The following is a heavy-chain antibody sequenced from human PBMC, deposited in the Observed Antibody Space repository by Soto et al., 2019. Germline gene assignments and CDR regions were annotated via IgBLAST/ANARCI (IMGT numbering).Heavy chain of an antibody. V-gene: IGHV3-48*02. J-gene: IGHJ6*02. Sequence: LRLSCAASGFSFSTSTMNWVRQAPGKGLGWVSYISSGSTTIYYADSVKGRFTISRDNGKNSLYLQMNSLRDEDTAVYYCARVRRNDASDYYGMDVWGQGTTVTVSS. CDR1: GFSFSTST. D-gene: IGHD1-1*01. CDR2: ISSGSTTI. CDR3: ARVRRNDASDYYGMDV.